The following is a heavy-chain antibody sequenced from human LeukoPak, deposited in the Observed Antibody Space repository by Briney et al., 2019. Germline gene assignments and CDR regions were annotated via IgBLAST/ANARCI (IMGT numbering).Heavy chain of an antibody. D-gene: IGHD3-22*01. CDR2: IIPILGIA. CDR1: GGTFSSYA. CDR3: ARGTHYYDSSGYFDY. J-gene: IGHJ4*02. V-gene: IGHV1-69*04. Sequence: SVKVSCKASGGTFSSYAISWVRQAPGQGLEWMGRIIPILGIANYAQKFQGRVTITADKSTSTASMELSSLRSEDTAVYYCARGTHYYDSSGYFDYWGQGTLVTVSS.